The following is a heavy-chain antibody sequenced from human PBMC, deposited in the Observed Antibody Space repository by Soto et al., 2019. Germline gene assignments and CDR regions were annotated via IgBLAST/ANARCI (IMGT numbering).Heavy chain of an antibody. D-gene: IGHD4-17*01. V-gene: IGHV1-46*01. Sequence: ASVKVSCKASGYTFTSYYMHWVRQAPGQGLEWMGIINPSGGSTSYAQKFQGRVTMTRDTPTSTVYMELSSLRSEDTAVYYCARGGYGDVRGGDAFDIWGQGTMVTVSS. CDR1: GYTFTSYY. CDR2: INPSGGST. J-gene: IGHJ3*02. CDR3: ARGGYGDVRGGDAFDI.